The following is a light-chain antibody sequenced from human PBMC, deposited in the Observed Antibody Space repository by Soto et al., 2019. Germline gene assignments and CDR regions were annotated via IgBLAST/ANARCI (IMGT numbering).Light chain of an antibody. Sequence: QSPLTQPPSVSGSPGQSITISCTGTSSDTSGYNYVSWYQQHPGKAPKLMIYEVSNRPSGVSNRFSGSQSGNTASLTISGLQAEDQDNYYCSSYTTSNTPLYVFGTGTKVTVL. V-gene: IGLV2-14*01. CDR1: SSDTSGYNY. CDR3: SSYTTSNTPLYV. CDR2: EVS. J-gene: IGLJ1*01.